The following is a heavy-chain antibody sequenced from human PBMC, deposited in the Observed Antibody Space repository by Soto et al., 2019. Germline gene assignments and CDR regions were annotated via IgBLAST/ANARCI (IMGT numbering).Heavy chain of an antibody. CDR1: GFNFSDYY. Sequence: PGGSLRLSCAASGFNFSDYYMGWIRQAPGKGLEWLAYISSTGKYTNYADSVKGRFTISRDNAEESLYLQMNSLRAEDTALYYCAREPGRYASTSGGWFDPWGQGALVTVSS. D-gene: IGHD3-16*01. V-gene: IGHV3-11*06. CDR3: AREPGRYASTSGGWFDP. J-gene: IGHJ5*02. CDR2: ISSTGKYT.